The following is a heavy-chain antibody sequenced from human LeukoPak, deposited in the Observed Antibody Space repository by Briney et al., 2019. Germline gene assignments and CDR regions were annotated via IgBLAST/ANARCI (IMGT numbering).Heavy chain of an antibody. D-gene: IGHD3-3*01. V-gene: IGHV1-2*02. Sequence: ASVKVSCKASGYTFTDYYMHWVRQAPGQGLEWMGWINPNSGDTNFAQKFQGRVTITRNTSISTAYMELSSLRSEDTAVYYCARGVSPTIFGVVITHYYYYMDVWGKGTTVTVSS. CDR3: ARGVSPTIFGVVITHYYYYMDV. J-gene: IGHJ6*03. CDR1: GYTFTDYY. CDR2: INPNSGDT.